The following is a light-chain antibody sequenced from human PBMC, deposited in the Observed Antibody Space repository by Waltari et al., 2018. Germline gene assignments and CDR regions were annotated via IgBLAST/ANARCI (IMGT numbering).Light chain of an antibody. V-gene: IGLV2-14*03. CDR1: RSDVGGYNY. Sequence: QSALTQPASVSGSPGQSITISCTGTRSDVGGYNYVSWYQQPPGKAPKPMIYDVSNRPSGVSNRFSGSKSGNTASLTISGLQAEDEADYYCSSYISSSTLELFGGGTSLTVL. J-gene: IGLJ2*01. CDR2: DVS. CDR3: SSYISSSTLEL.